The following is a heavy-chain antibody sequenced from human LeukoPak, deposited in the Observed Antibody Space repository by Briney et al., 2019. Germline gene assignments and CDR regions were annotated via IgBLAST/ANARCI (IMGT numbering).Heavy chain of an antibody. Sequence: SETLSLTCAVYGGSFSGYYWSWIRQPPGKGLEWIGEINHSGSTNYNPSLKSRVTISVGTSKNQFSLKLSSVTAADTAVYYCARIKGGRYYYYYGMDVWGQGTTVTVSS. CDR1: GGSFSGYY. V-gene: IGHV4-34*01. D-gene: IGHD3-16*01. CDR3: ARIKGGRYYYYYGMDV. CDR2: INHSGST. J-gene: IGHJ6*02.